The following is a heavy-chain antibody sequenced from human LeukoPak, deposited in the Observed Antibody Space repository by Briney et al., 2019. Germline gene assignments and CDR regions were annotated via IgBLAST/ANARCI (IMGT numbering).Heavy chain of an antibody. CDR1: GFTFSSYG. V-gene: IGHV3-33*06. CDR3: AKEYGSGSYPN. J-gene: IGHJ4*02. Sequence: GGSLRLSCAASGFTFSSYGMHWVRQAPGKGLEWVAVIWYDGSNKYYADSVKGRFTISRGNSKNTLYLQMNSLRAEDTAVYYCAKEYGSGSYPNWGQGTLVTVSS. D-gene: IGHD3-10*01. CDR2: IWYDGSNK.